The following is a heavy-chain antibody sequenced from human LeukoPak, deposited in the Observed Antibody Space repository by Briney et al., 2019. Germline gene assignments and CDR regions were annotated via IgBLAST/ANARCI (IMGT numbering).Heavy chain of an antibody. D-gene: IGHD3-10*01. J-gene: IGHJ4*02. CDR2: ISGSGGST. Sequence: PGGSLRLSCVASGFTFSNYGMSWVRQAPGKGLEWVSAISGSGGSTYYADSVKGRFTISRDNSKNTLYLQMNSLRAEDTAVYYCAKGVAMVRGATGWFDYWGQGTLVTVSS. V-gene: IGHV3-23*01. CDR1: GFTFSNYG. CDR3: AKGVAMVRGATGWFDY.